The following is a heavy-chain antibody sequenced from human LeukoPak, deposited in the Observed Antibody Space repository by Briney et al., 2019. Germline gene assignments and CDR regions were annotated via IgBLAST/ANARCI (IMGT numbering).Heavy chain of an antibody. J-gene: IGHJ4*02. CDR1: GYSFTSYW. V-gene: IGHV5-51*01. CDR3: ARQEEYCSSTSCLTYFDY. D-gene: IGHD2-2*01. Sequence: PGGSLRLSCTGSGYSFTSYWIGWVRQMPGKGLEWMGIIYPGDSDTRYSPSFQGQVTISADKSISTAYLQWSSLKASDTAMYYCARQEEYCSSTSCLTYFDYWGQGTLVTVSS. CDR2: IYPGDSDT.